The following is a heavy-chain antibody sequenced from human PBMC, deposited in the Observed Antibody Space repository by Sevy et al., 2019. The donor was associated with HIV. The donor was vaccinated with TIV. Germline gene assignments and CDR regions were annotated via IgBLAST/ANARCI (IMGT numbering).Heavy chain of an antibody. Sequence: GGSLRLSCAASGFTFSEAWMSWVRQAPGKGLEWVGRIKSKTDAATRDFAAPVRGRFSISRDDSASTVYLVMNNLKPEDTGVYYCAAGTGTSDFDYWGQGTLVTVSS. J-gene: IGHJ4*02. D-gene: IGHD1-7*01. CDR2: IKSKTDAATR. V-gene: IGHV3-15*01. CDR1: GFTFSEAW. CDR3: AAGTGTSDFDY.